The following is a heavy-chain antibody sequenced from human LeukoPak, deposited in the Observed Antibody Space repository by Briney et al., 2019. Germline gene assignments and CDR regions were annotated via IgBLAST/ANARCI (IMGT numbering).Heavy chain of an antibody. CDR1: GFTFSSYG. D-gene: IGHD1-7*01. CDR2: IWYDGSNK. CDR3: ARDRGKWNYVSPFDK. J-gene: IGHJ4*02. V-gene: IGHV3-33*01. Sequence: PGRSLRLSCAASGFTFSSYGMHWVRQAPGKGLEWVAVIWYDGSNKYYADSVKGRFTIATDNANNMLYLQMNSLRAEDTAVYYCARDRGKWNYVSPFDKWGQGTLVTVSS.